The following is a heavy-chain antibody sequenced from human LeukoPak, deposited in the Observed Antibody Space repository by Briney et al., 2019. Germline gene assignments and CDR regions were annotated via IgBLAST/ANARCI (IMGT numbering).Heavy chain of an antibody. CDR3: AREPTTSSGFDY. Sequence: SETLSLTCTVSGYSISSAYYWGWIRQPPGKGLEWIGSIYHSGSTYDNPSLKSRVTISVDTSKNQFSLKLSSVTAADTAVYYCAREPTTSSGFDYWGQGTLVTVSS. CDR2: IYHSGST. J-gene: IGHJ4*02. V-gene: IGHV4-38-2*02. CDR1: GYSISSAYY. D-gene: IGHD3-3*01.